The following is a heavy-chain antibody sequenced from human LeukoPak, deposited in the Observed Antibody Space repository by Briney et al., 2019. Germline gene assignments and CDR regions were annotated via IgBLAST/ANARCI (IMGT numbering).Heavy chain of an antibody. Sequence: PGRSLRLSCAASGFTFDDYAMHWVRQAPGKGLEWVSGISWNSGSIGYADSVKGRFTISRDNAKNSLYLQMNSLRAEDTALYYCAKDKEMAIAVAGYFDYWGQGTLVTVSS. D-gene: IGHD6-19*01. CDR3: AKDKEMAIAVAGYFDY. CDR1: GFTFDDYA. V-gene: IGHV3-9*01. J-gene: IGHJ4*02. CDR2: ISWNSGSI.